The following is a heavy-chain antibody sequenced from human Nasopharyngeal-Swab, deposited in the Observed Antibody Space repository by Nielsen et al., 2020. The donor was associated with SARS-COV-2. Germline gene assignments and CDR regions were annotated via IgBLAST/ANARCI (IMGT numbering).Heavy chain of an antibody. V-gene: IGHV3-23*01. CDR3: ATRGAPQGRNCLDP. CDR1: GFSFSTYA. D-gene: IGHD1-14*01. Sequence: GGSLRLSCAASGFSFSTYAMTWVRQAPGKGLEWVSTVSASGVSTYYTDSVKGRFTISRDNSKNTLYLQMNSLRAEDTAIYYCATRGAPQGRNCLDPWGQGTLVTVSS. J-gene: IGHJ5*02. CDR2: VSASGVST.